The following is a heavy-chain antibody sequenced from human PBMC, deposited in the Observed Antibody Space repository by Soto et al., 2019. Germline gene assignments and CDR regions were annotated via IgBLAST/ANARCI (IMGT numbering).Heavy chain of an antibody. J-gene: IGHJ4*02. CDR1: GFTFTRYS. CDR2: ISSTTNYI. V-gene: IGHV3-21*06. CDR3: ARESADLTSNFDY. Sequence: DVQLVESGGGLVKPGVSLSLSCAASGFTFTRYSMNWVRQPPEKGLEWVSSISSTTNYIYYGDSMKCRFTISRDTAKNLLYLELTSLRAEATAVYYGARESADLTSNFDYWGQGTLVTVS.